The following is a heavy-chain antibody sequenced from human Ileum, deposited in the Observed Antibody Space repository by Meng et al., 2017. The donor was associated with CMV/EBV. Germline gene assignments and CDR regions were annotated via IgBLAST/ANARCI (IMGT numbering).Heavy chain of an antibody. CDR3: AREIRGITNTGPIIIPLEY. D-gene: IGHD1-7*01. CDR2: MKYDGSEK. CDR1: GFTLSSYW. V-gene: IGHV3-7*01. J-gene: IGHJ4*02. Sequence: GESLKISCAASGFTLSSYWMTWVRQAPGKGLEWVANMKYDGSEKYYVDSVKGRFTISRDKSRNLLYLQMNKLRGEDTAVYYCAREIRGITNTGPIIIPLEYWGQGTLVTVSS.